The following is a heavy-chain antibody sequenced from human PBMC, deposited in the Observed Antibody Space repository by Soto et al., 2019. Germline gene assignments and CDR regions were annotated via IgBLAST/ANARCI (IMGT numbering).Heavy chain of an antibody. CDR2: IRQDGSEI. J-gene: IGHJ4*03. CDR3: AREVVVSRGASYFGY. CDR1: GFTFSSNW. Sequence: GSLRLPCVGSGFTFSSNWMTWARQAPGKGLEWVANIRQDGSEINYVDSVKGRFTISRDNTKNSLYLQMNSLRAEDTAIYYCAREVVVSRGASYFGYWG. V-gene: IGHV3-7*04. D-gene: IGHD2-2*01.